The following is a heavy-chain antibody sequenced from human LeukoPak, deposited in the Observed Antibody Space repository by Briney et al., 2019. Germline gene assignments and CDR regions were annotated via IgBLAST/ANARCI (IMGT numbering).Heavy chain of an antibody. V-gene: IGHV4-59*03. CDR3: ATGETGSTLGGY. J-gene: IGHJ4*02. CDR2: IYYSGST. D-gene: IGHD1-1*01. Sequence: SETLSLTCTVSGGSISSYYWSWIRQPPGKGLEWIGYIYYSGSTNYNPSLNSRVTISVDTSKNQFSLKLSSVTAADTAVYYCATGETGSTLGGYWGQGTLVTVSS. CDR1: GGSISSYY.